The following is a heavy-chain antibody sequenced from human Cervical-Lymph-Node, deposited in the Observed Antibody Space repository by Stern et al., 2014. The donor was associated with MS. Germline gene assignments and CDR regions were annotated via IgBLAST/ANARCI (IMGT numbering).Heavy chain of an antibody. D-gene: IGHD3-22*01. Sequence: ESGPALVKSRQTLTLTCTFSGFSLDTSGKCVSWIRQSPGKALEWLALIGWDDDKHYSTSLETRITISKETPKTQVVLTMTDMEPVDTATYYCAFSSSWAFENWGQGTQVTVSS. CDR3: AFSSSWAFEN. CDR2: IGWDDDK. CDR1: GFSLDTSGKC. V-gene: IGHV2-70*01. J-gene: IGHJ4*02.